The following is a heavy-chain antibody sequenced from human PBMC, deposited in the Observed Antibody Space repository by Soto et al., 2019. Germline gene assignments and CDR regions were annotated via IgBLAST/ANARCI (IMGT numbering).Heavy chain of an antibody. CDR3: ATSISVGGGG. CDR2: INSDGSST. J-gene: IGHJ4*02. Sequence: EVQLVESGGGLVQPGGSLRLSCAASGFTFSSYWLHWVRQAPGEGLVWVSRINSDGSSTRYADSVKGRFTMSRDNAKNTLYLQMNNLRVEDTALYYCATSISVGGGGWGQGTLVTVSS. CDR1: GFTFSSYW. V-gene: IGHV3-74*01. D-gene: IGHD3-16*01.